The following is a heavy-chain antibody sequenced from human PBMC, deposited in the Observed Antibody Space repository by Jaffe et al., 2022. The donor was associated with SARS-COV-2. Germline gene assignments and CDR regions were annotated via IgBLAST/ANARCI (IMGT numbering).Heavy chain of an antibody. CDR3: ARGYQY. V-gene: IGHV3-7*03. Sequence: EVQLVESGGGLVQPGGSLRLSCAASGFTFSNYWMNWVRQAPGKGLEWVANIKQDGSETKYVDSVKGRFTVSRDNANNLLSLQMNSLRAEDTAVYYCARGYQYWGQGTLVIVSS. D-gene: IGHD2-2*01. J-gene: IGHJ1*01. CDR1: GFTFSNYW. CDR2: IKQDGSET.